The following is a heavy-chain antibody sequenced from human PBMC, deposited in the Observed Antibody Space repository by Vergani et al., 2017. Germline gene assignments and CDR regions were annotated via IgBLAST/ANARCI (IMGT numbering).Heavy chain of an antibody. D-gene: IGHD3-16*01. CDR3: ASGKYYSDSTSHFRGRYFGV. V-gene: IGHV4-39*01. CDR1: GDSIISRSIY. Sequence: QMQLQESGPGLVKASETLSLTCTVSGDSIISRSIYWGWIRQPPGKGLEWIGSIYNSGNGDSSSSLKSRVTISADTSQNQFSLRLTSVTAADTAVYYCASGKYYSDSTSHFRGRYFGVWGRGTLVTVPS. CDR2: IYNSGNG. J-gene: IGHJ2*01.